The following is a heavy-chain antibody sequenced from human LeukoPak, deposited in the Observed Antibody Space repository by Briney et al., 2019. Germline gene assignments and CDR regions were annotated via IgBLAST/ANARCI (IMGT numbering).Heavy chain of an antibody. CDR3: AKEITYYYGSGSSN. J-gene: IGHJ4*02. Sequence: PSETLSLTCTVSGGSISSYYWSWTRQPAGKGLEWIGRIYTSGSTNYNPSLKSRVTMSVDTSKNQFSLKLSSVTAADTAVYYCAKEITYYYGSGSSNWGQGTLVTVSS. V-gene: IGHV4-4*07. CDR1: GGSISSYY. CDR2: IYTSGST. D-gene: IGHD3-10*01.